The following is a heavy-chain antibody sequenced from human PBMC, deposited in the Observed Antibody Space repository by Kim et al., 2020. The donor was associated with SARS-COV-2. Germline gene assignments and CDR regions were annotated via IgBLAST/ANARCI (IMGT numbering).Heavy chain of an antibody. D-gene: IGHD2-15*01. V-gene: IGHV4-59*13. CDR3: ARDRGDYMGNRWYSFGMDV. Sequence: SETLSLTCSVSGGSISTYYWSWIRQPPGRGLEWMGNIYYTGSSNYNPSLKSRVTISVDTSKNQISLNLNSVTAADTAVFYCARDRGDYMGNRWYSFGMDV. CDR1: GGSISTYY. CDR2: IYYTGSS. J-gene: IGHJ6*01.